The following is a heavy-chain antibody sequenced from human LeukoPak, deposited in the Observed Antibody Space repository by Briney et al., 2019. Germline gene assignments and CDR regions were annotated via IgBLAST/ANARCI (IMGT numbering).Heavy chain of an antibody. D-gene: IGHD2-21*01. CDR3: ARDSGTAHSRMDV. CDR1: GGSISSGGYY. J-gene: IGHJ6*02. Sequence: PSETLSLTCTVSGGSISSGGYYWSWIRQPPGKGLEWIGYIYYSGSTYYNPSLKSRVTISVDTSKNQFSLKLSSVTAADTAVYYSARDSGTAHSRMDVWGQGTTVTASS. CDR2: IYYSGST. V-gene: IGHV4-30-4*08.